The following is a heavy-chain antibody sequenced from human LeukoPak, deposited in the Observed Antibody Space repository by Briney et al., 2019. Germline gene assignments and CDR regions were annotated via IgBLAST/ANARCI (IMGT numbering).Heavy chain of an antibody. CDR3: ARNGGYCISSHCCLSNYYYYYMDV. V-gene: IGHV4-38-2*01. J-gene: IGHJ6*03. CDR1: GFSINWGYY. D-gene: IGHD6-25*01. Sequence: PSETLSLTCAVSGFSINWGYYWGWIRQPPGKGPEWIGSIYHTGNTYYNPSLKSRVTISVDTSKNQFSLKLSSVTAADTAVYYGARNGGYCISSHCCLSNYYYYYMDVWGKGAAVTVFS. CDR2: IYHTGNT.